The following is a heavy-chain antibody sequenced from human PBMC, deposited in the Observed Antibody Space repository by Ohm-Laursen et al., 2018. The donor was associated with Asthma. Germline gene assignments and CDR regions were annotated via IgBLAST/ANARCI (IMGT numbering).Heavy chain of an antibody. Sequence: SLRLSCAAPGFIFNNDFMSWIRQAPGKGLEWVSYTSGTGSVIYYADSVKGRFTISWGDAKNSLYLQMNSLRVDDTAVYYCATLGDSSITQWGQGTLVTVSS. CDR1: GFIFNNDF. CDR3: ATLGDSSITQ. D-gene: IGHD3-16*01. V-gene: IGHV3-11*01. J-gene: IGHJ4*02. CDR2: TSGTGSVI.